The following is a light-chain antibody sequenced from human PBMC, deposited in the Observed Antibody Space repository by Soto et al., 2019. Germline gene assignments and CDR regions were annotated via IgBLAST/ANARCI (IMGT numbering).Light chain of an antibody. V-gene: IGKV3-20*01. CDR1: QSVSSSY. CDR3: HQYHNWT. CDR2: GAS. J-gene: IGKJ1*01. Sequence: EIVLTQSPGTLSLSPGERATLSCRASQSVSSSYLAWYQQKPGQAPRLLIYGASSRATGIPDRFSGSGSGTDFTLTISSLQSEDFAVYSCHQYHNWTFGQGTKVDIK.